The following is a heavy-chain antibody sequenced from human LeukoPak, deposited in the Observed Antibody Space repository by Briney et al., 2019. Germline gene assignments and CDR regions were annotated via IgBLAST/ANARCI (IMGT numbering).Heavy chain of an antibody. CDR2: ISSSSSYI. CDR3: ARVPEGEWLFDF. CDR1: GFTLRGYS. J-gene: IGHJ4*02. Sequence: GGSLRLSCGASGFTLRGYSMNWVRQAPGKGLEWVSSISSSSSYIYYADSVKGRFTISRDNAKNSLYLQMNSLRAEDTAVYYCARVPEGEWLFDFWGQGTLVTVSS. D-gene: IGHD3-3*01. V-gene: IGHV3-21*01.